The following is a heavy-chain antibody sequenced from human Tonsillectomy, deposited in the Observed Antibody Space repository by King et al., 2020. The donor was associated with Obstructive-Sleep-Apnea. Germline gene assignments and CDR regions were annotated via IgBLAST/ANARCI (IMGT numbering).Heavy chain of an antibody. CDR2: IGTAGDT. V-gene: IGHV3-13*01. J-gene: IGHJ6*02. Sequence: VQLVESGGGLVQPGGSLRLSCAASGFTFSSYDMHWVRQATGKGLEWVSAIGTAGDTYYPGSVKGRFTISRENAKNSLYLQMISLRAGDTAVYYCARARRTKQLVDYYYGMDVWGQGTTVTVSS. D-gene: IGHD6-13*01. CDR1: GFTFSSYD. CDR3: ARARRTKQLVDYYYGMDV.